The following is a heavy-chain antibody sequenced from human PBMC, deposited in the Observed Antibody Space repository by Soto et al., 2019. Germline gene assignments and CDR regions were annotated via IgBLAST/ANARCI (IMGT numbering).Heavy chain of an antibody. Sequence: GGSLRLSCAASGFTFSSYSMDWVRQAPGKGLEWVSCISSSSSTRYYADSVKGRLANSRDNAKNSLYLQMNSLRDEDTAVYYCSRFGSGYRYPNEFDYWGQGTLVTVSS. V-gene: IGHV3-48*02. CDR3: SRFGSGYRYPNEFDY. J-gene: IGHJ4*02. D-gene: IGHD3-22*01. CDR2: ISSSSSTR. CDR1: GFTFSSYS.